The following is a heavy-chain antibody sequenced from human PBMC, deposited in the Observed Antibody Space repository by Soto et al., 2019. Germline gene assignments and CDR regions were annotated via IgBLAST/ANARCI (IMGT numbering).Heavy chain of an antibody. Sequence: EVQLVENGGGLMQPGGSLRLSCAASGFTFSFYHMSWVRQAPGKGLEWVSRIKNDGSITSYADSVKGRFTISRDNAKNTLYLQMNSLRAEDTAVYYCAKSDWFDPWGQGTLVTVSS. J-gene: IGHJ5*02. V-gene: IGHV3-74*02. CDR3: AKSDWFDP. CDR2: IKNDGSIT. CDR1: GFTFSFYH.